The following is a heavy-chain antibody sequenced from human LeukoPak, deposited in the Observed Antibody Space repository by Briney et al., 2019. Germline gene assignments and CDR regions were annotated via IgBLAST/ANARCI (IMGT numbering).Heavy chain of an antibody. D-gene: IGHD5-12*01. CDR2: IYTSGRT. Sequence: ASETLSLTCTVSGGSISSYYWSWIRQPAGKGLEWFGRIYTSGRTNYNPSLNSRVTMSVDTSKTQFSLKLSSVTAADTAVYYCARVGVDSGYDSAIDYWGQGTLVTVSS. CDR1: GGSISSYY. V-gene: IGHV4-4*07. CDR3: ARVGVDSGYDSAIDY. J-gene: IGHJ4*02.